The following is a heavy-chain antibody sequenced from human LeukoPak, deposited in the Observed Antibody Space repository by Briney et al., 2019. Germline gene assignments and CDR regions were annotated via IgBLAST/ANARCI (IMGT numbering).Heavy chain of an antibody. CDR3: ARALAGEPRYFDY. V-gene: IGHV5-51*01. CDR1: GYSFTSYW. CDR2: IYPGDSDT. J-gene: IGHJ4*02. D-gene: IGHD7-27*01. Sequence: GESLKISCKGSGYSFTSYWIGWVRQMPGKGLEWMGIIYPGDSDTRYSPSFQGQVTISAHRSITTAYLQWRSLKASDTAMYYCARALAGEPRYFDYWGQGTLVTVSS.